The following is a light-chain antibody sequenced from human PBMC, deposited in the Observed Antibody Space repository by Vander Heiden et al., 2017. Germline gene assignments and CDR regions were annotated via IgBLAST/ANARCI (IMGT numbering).Light chain of an antibody. CDR2: WAS. J-gene: IGKJ4*01. CDR1: QSVLDRSNNKNY. V-gene: IGKV4-1*01. CDR3: QQYNSIPLT. Sequence: DIVMTQSPDSLALSLGERATINCQSSQSVLDRSNNKNYLAWYQQKPGQPPRLLIYWASTRESGVPDRFSGSGSGTDFTLTISSLQAEDVAVYYCQQYNSIPLTFGGGTKVEIK.